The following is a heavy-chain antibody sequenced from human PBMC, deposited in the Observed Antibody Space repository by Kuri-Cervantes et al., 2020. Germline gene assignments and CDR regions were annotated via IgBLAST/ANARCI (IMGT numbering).Heavy chain of an antibody. Sequence: SETLSLTCTVSGDSVSGDGYYWTWIRQPPGKGLEWIGYIYYSGSTNYNPSLKSRVTISVDTSKNQFSLKLNSVTAADTAVYYCARAGVGQSSGLFDFWGQGSLVTVSS. V-gene: IGHV4-61*08. CDR1: GDSVSGDGYY. CDR3: ARAGVGQSSGLFDF. D-gene: IGHD3-22*01. CDR2: IYYSGST. J-gene: IGHJ4*02.